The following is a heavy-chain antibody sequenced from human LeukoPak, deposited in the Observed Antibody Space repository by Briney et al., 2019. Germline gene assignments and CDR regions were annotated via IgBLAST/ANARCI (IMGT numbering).Heavy chain of an antibody. CDR3: ARDMRRHGESGYGFDY. Sequence: SETLSLTCSVSNGSISSDYWSWIRQPPGKGLEWIGNVYYTEYTNYNPSFKSRVTISQDTSKNQFSLKLTSLTAADTAIYYCARDMRRHGESGYGFDYWGQGIRVTVCS. J-gene: IGHJ4*02. V-gene: IGHV4-59*01. D-gene: IGHD5-12*01. CDR1: NGSISSDY. CDR2: VYYTEYT.